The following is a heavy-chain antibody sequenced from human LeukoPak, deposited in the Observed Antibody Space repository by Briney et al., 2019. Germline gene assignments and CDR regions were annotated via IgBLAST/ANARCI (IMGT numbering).Heavy chain of an antibody. CDR3: TRLMETTVVTGDFDY. Sequence: GGSLRLSCAASGFTFSRSAMHWVRQASGKGLEWVGRIRSKANSYATAYAASVKGRFTISRDDSKNTAYLQMNSLKTEDTAVHYCTRLMETTVVTGDFDYWGQGSLVTVSS. CDR1: GFTFSRSA. V-gene: IGHV3-73*01. J-gene: IGHJ4*02. CDR2: IRSKANSYAT. D-gene: IGHD4-23*01.